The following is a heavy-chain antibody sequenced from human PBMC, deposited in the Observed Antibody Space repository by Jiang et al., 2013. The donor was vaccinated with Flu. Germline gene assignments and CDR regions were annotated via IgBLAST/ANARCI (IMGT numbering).Heavy chain of an antibody. CDR2: ISSDAVNT. V-gene: IGHV3-23*04. D-gene: IGHD6-19*01. Sequence: VQLVESGGGLVQPGGSLRLSCAASGFTFSNYVMRWVRQAPGKGLEWVSSISSDAVNTYYADSVKGRFTISRDNAKNTLYLQMNSLRAEDSAVYYCAKASLYSNVWYADY. CDR1: GFTFSNYV. J-gene: IGHJ4*01. CDR3: AKASLYSNVWYADY.